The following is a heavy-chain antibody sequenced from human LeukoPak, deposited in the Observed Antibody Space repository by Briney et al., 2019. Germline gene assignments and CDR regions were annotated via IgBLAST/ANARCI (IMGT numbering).Heavy chain of an antibody. CDR2: ISSSSGYI. V-gene: IGHV3-21*01. J-gene: IGHJ3*02. CDR1: GFTFSSHS. CDR3: TREGPNDAFDI. Sequence: GGSPRLSCATSGFTFSSHSMDWVRQAPGKGLEWVSSISSSSGYIYYADSVKGRFTISRDNAKNSVYLLMNNLRAEDTAVYYCTREGPNDAFDIWGQGTMVTVSS.